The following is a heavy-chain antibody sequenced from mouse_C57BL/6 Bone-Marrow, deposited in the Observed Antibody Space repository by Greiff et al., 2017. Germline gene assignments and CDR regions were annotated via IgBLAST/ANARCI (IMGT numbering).Heavy chain of an antibody. J-gene: IGHJ2*01. Sequence: EVQLVESGGDLVKPGGSLKLSCAASGFTFSSYGMSWVRQTPDKRLAWVATISSGGSYTYYPDSVKGRFTIARDNAKNTLYLQMSSLKAEDTAMYYCARRGVAPFDYWGQGTTLTVSS. V-gene: IGHV5-6*01. CDR2: ISSGGSYT. CDR3: ARRGVAPFDY. CDR1: GFTFSSYG. D-gene: IGHD1-1*02.